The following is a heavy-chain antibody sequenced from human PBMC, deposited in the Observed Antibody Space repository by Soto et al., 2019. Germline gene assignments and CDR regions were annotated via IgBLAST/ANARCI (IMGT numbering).Heavy chain of an antibody. CDR3: ARHKGDTIFGVEGYGMDV. D-gene: IGHD3-3*01. CDR2: IDPSDSYT. V-gene: IGHV5-10-1*01. Sequence: PGESLKISCKGSGYSFTSYWISWVRQMPGKGLEWMGRIDPSDSYTNYSPSFQGHVTISADKSISTAYLQWSSLKASDTAMYYCARHKGDTIFGVEGYGMDVWGQGTTVTVSS. CDR1: GYSFTSYW. J-gene: IGHJ6*02.